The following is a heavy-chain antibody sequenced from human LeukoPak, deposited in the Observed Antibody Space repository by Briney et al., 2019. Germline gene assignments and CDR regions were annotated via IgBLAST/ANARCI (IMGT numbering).Heavy chain of an antibody. D-gene: IGHD6-6*01. Sequence: GGSLRLSCAAAGLTFSNYGMHWVRQAPGKGLEWVAFIRYDGSNKYYADSVKGRFTISRDNSRNTLYLQMNSLRAEDTAVYYCAEDALAARRSYYYYYMDVWGKGTTVTVSS. V-gene: IGHV3-30*02. J-gene: IGHJ6*03. CDR1: GLTFSNYG. CDR2: IRYDGSNK. CDR3: AEDALAARRSYYYYYMDV.